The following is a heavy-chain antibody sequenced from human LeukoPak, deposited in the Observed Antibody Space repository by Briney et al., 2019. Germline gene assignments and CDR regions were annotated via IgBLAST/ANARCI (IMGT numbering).Heavy chain of an antibody. J-gene: IGHJ3*02. Sequence: GGSLRLSCAASGFTFSTNSMNWVRQAPGKGLEWVSSISSSSSYIYYADSVKGRFTISRDNAKNSLYLQMNSLRAEDTAVYYCARGYSGVSGAFDIWGQGTMVTVSS. CDR3: ARGYSGVSGAFDI. CDR1: GFTFSTNS. V-gene: IGHV3-21*01. D-gene: IGHD5-12*01. CDR2: ISSSSSYI.